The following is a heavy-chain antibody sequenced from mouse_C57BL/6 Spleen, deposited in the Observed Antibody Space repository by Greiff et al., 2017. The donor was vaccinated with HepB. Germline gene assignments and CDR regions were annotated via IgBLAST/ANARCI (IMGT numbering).Heavy chain of an antibody. CDR1: GYTFTSYW. D-gene: IGHD2-4*01. CDR2: IHPNSGST. CDR3: ARGYYDYDGLFDY. V-gene: IGHV1-64*01. Sequence: QVQLQQPGAELVKPGASVKLSCKASGYTFTSYWMHWVKQRPGQGLEWIGMIHPNSGSTNYNEKFKSKATLTVDKSSSTAYMQLSSLTSEDSAVYYCARGYYDYDGLFDYWGQGTTLTVSS. J-gene: IGHJ2*01.